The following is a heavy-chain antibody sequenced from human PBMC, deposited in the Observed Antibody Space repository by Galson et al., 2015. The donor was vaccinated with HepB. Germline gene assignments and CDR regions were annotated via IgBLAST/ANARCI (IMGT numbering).Heavy chain of an antibody. CDR1: GFTFSSYW. Sequence: SLRLSCAASGFTFSSYWMNWVRQAPGKGLDWVAHINQDGSSKYYVDFVKGRFTISRDNAKDSVYLQLDSLRAEDTAVYYCARRISLVRGIITKPDYYYGMDVWGQGTTVTVAS. CDR2: INQDGSSK. V-gene: IGHV3-7*03. J-gene: IGHJ6*02. CDR3: ARRISLVRGIITKPDYYYGMDV. D-gene: IGHD3-10*01.